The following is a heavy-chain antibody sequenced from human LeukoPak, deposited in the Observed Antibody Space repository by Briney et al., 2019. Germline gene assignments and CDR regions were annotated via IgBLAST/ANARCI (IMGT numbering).Heavy chain of an antibody. J-gene: IGHJ4*02. Sequence: GGSLRLSCAASGFTFSSYAMHWVRQAPGKGLEWVAVISYDGSNKYYADSVKGRFTISRDNSKNTLYLQMNSLRAEDTAVYYCAKIQGGYSYGFWVDLGFDYWGQGTLVTVSS. CDR3: AKIQGGYSYGFWVDLGFDY. CDR2: ISYDGSNK. V-gene: IGHV3-30*04. CDR1: GFTFSSYA. D-gene: IGHD5-18*01.